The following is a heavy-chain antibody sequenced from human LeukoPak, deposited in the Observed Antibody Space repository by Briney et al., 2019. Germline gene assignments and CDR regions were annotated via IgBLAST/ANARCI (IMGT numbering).Heavy chain of an antibody. CDR3: ARGSVDIVATTGFDY. CDR2: IYYSGST. Sequence: SGTLSVTCTVSGGSVSSGSYYWSWIRQPPGKGLEWIGYIYYSGSTNYNPSLKSRVTISVDTSKNQFSLKLSSVTAADTAVYYCARGSVDIVATTGFDYWGQGTLVTVSS. V-gene: IGHV4-61*01. J-gene: IGHJ4*02. CDR1: GGSVSSGSYY. D-gene: IGHD5-12*01.